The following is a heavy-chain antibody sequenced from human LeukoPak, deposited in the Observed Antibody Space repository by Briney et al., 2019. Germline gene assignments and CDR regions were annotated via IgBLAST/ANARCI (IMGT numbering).Heavy chain of an antibody. CDR3: ARLYSSSSGLFDS. V-gene: IGHV2-70*11. D-gene: IGHD6-6*01. CDR2: IDWDDAK. J-gene: IGHJ4*02. Sequence: SGPTLVNPTQTLTLTCTFSGFSLNTSGMCVVWIRHPPGKALEWLARIDWDDAKYYSTSLKTRLTISKDTSKNQVVLTMTNMDPVDTATYYCARLYSSSSGLFDSWGQGTLVTVSS. CDR1: GFSLNTSGMC.